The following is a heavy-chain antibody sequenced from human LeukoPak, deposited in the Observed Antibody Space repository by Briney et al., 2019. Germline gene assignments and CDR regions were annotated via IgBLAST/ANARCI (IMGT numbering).Heavy chain of an antibody. D-gene: IGHD3-10*01. CDR1: GYTFTSYY. CDR2: INPSGGST. J-gene: IGHJ4*02. CDR3: ATGHTNTMVRGVIADY. V-gene: IGHV1-46*01. Sequence: ASVKVSCKASGYTFTSYYMHWVRQAPGQGLEWMGIINPSGGSTSYAQKFQGRVTMTEDTSTDTAYMELSSLRSEDTAVYYCATGHTNTMVRGVIADYWGQGTLVTVSS.